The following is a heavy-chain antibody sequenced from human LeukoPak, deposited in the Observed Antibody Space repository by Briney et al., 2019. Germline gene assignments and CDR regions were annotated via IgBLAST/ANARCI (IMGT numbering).Heavy chain of an antibody. J-gene: IGHJ5*02. CDR1: GFTFSNAW. CDR3: TTDPLYSDYDDYDSLPYDNWFDP. D-gene: IGHD4-17*01. Sequence: GGSLRLSCAASGFTFSNAWMSWVRQTPGKGLEWVGRIKSKSDGGTTDYAAPVKGKFTISRDDSKNTLYLQMKSLKTEDTAVYYCTTDPLYSDYDDYDSLPYDNWFDPWGQGTLVTVSS. V-gene: IGHV3-15*01. CDR2: IKSKSDGGTT.